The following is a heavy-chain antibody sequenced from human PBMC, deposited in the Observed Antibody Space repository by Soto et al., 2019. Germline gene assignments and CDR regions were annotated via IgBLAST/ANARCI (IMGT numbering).Heavy chain of an antibody. Sequence: PSETLSLTCSVSGGSVNNKTYYWSWIRQPPGKRLEWIGYVYYSGTTNYNPSLKSRVTISIDMSKNQFSLRLSSVTAADTALYYCARTTAVPNTLRSRYFFDHWGQGTPVTVSS. CDR3: ARTTAVPNTLRSRYFFDH. CDR2: VYYSGTT. V-gene: IGHV4-61*01. D-gene: IGHD3-9*01. CDR1: GGSVNNKTYY. J-gene: IGHJ4*02.